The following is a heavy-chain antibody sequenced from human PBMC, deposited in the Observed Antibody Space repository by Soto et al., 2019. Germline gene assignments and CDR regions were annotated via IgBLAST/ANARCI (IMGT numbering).Heavy chain of an antibody. CDR3: ASMGPWRVLVDRFYYYFIDV. Sequence: QTQVVESGGGVVQPGTSLRLSCAASGFTFNYYGMHWVRQAPGKGLEWMAVISYDGTKKHYADSIKGRFAISRDNSRNTVYRQLNSLRAEDTHVYYCASMGPWRVLVDRFYYYFIDVLGQGTTVTVSS. D-gene: IGHD3-16*01. V-gene: IGHV3-30*03. CDR2: ISYDGTKK. CDR1: GFTFNYYG. J-gene: IGHJ6*02.